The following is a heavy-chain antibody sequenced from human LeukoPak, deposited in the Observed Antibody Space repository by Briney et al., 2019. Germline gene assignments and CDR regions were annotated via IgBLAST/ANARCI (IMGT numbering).Heavy chain of an antibody. CDR3: ARDGGRLVVVPAAPQAYFDY. CDR2: INPSGGST. J-gene: IGHJ4*02. CDR1: GYTFTSYY. Sequence: GASVKVSCKASGYTFTSYYMHWVRQAPGQGLEWMGIINPSGGSTSYAQKFQGRVTMTRDMSTSTVYMELSSLRSEDTAVYYCARDGGRLVVVPAAPQAYFDYWAREPWSPSPQ. V-gene: IGHV1-46*01. D-gene: IGHD2-2*01.